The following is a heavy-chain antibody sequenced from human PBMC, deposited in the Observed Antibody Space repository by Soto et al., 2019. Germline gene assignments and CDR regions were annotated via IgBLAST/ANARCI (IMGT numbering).Heavy chain of an antibody. V-gene: IGHV3-23*01. CDR3: AKVSGGGGAFDY. CDR2: ISGSGGST. J-gene: IGHJ4*02. CDR1: GFTFSSYA. Sequence: EVQLLESGGGLVQPGGSLRLSCAASGFTFSSYAMSWVRQAPGKGLEWVSAISGSGGSTYYADSVKGRFTISRDNSKNTLYRQMNSLGAEDTAVYYCAKVSGGGGAFDYWGQGTLVTVSS. D-gene: IGHD3-16*01.